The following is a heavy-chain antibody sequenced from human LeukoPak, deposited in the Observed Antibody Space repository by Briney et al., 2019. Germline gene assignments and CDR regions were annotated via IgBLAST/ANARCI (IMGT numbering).Heavy chain of an antibody. CDR2: IYYNGST. V-gene: IGHV4-59*08. CDR3: ARQGHYDFWSGQGDAFDI. D-gene: IGHD3-3*01. CDR1: GGSISSYY. Sequence: SETLPLTCTVSGGSISSYYWSWIRQPPGKGLEWIGYIYYNGSTNYNPSLKSRVTISVDTSKNQFSLKLSSVTAADTAVYYCARQGHYDFWSGQGDAFDIWGQGTMVTVSS. J-gene: IGHJ3*02.